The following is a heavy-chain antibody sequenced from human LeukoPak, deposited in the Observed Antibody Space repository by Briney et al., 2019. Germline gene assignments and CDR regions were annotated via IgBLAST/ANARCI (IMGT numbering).Heavy chain of an antibody. CDR3: ARDVLAAPGTFDY. Sequence: SETLSLTCAVSGGYFSGFYWNWIRQSPGKGLEWIGEINHSGSTNYNPSLKSRVTISVDTSKNQFSLKLSSVTAADTAVYYCARDVLAAPGTFDYWGQGALVTVSS. V-gene: IGHV4-34*01. D-gene: IGHD6-13*01. CDR1: GGYFSGFY. CDR2: INHSGST. J-gene: IGHJ4*02.